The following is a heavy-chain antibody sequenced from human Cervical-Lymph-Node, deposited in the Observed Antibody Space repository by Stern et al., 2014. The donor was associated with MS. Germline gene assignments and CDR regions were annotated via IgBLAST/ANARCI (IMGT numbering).Heavy chain of an antibody. V-gene: IGHV4-61*01. D-gene: IGHD3-10*01. CDR3: ARVDFGEFWFDP. CDR2: IYGTGST. J-gene: IGHJ5*02. CDR1: GGSVTSGIYY. Sequence: QVQLQESGPGLVKPSETLSLTCTVSGGSVTSGIYYWSWIRQPPGKGLEWIGNIYGTGSTNFNPSLKSRVTISVDSSKNQLSLKLTSVTAADTAVYYCARVDFGEFWFDPWGQGTLVTVSS.